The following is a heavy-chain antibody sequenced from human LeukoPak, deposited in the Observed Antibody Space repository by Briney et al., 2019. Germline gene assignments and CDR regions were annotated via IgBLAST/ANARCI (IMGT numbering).Heavy chain of an antibody. V-gene: IGHV4-39*01. Sequence: PSETLSLTCTVSGGSISSSSYYWGWIRQPPGKGLEWIGSIYYSGSTYYNPSLKSRVTISVDTSKNQFSLKLSSVTAADTAVYYCARHAKSSSELLWFGELGNWFDPWGQEPWSPSPQ. CDR2: IYYSGST. CDR1: GGSISSSSYY. D-gene: IGHD3-10*01. CDR3: ARHAKSSSELLWFGELGNWFDP. J-gene: IGHJ5*02.